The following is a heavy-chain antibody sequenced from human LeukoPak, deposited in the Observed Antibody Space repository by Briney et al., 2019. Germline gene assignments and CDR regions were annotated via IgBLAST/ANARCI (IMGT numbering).Heavy chain of an antibody. J-gene: IGHJ5*02. V-gene: IGHV3-30*18. CDR2: ISYDGSNK. CDR3: AKDEYYYDSSGYYSNWFDP. CDR1: GFTFSSYG. D-gene: IGHD3-22*01. Sequence: GRSLRLSCAASGFTFSSYGMHWVRQAPGKGLEWVAVISYDGSNKYYADSVKGRSTISRDNSKNTLYLQMNSLRAEDTAVYYCAKDEYYYDSSGYYSNWFDPWGQGTLVTVSS.